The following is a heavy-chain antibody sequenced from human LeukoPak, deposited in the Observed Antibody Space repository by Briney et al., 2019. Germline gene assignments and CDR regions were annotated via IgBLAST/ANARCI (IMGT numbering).Heavy chain of an antibody. CDR1: GYTFTSYY. V-gene: IGHV1-46*01. J-gene: IGHJ3*02. D-gene: IGHD2-21*01. CDR3: ASGLAYCGGDCYSAAFDI. Sequence: ASVKVSCKASGYTFTSYYMHRVRQAPGQGLEWMGIINPSGGSTSYAQKFQGRVTMTRDTSTSTVYMELSSLRSEDTAVYYCASGLAYCGGDCYSAAFDIWGQGTMVTVSS. CDR2: INPSGGST.